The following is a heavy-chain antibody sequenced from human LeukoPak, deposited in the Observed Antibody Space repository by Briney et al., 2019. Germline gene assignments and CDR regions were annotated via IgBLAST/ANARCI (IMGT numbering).Heavy chain of an antibody. CDR1: GYTFTSYY. CDR3: ARDRYCSSTSCSTLDY. V-gene: IGHV1-46*01. Sequence: ASVKVSCKASGYTFTSYYMHWVRQAPGQGLEWMGIINPSGGSTSYAQKFQGRVTMTRDTSTSTVYMELSSLRSEDTAVYYCARDRYCSSTSCSTLDYWGQGTLVTVSS. CDR2: INPSGGST. J-gene: IGHJ4*02. D-gene: IGHD2-2*01.